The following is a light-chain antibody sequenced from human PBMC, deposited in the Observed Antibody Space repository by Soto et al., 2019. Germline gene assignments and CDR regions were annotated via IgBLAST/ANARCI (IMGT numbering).Light chain of an antibody. CDR1: QSISSN. J-gene: IGKJ1*01. CDR3: QQYKNWLRWT. CDR2: DAS. V-gene: IGKV3-15*01. Sequence: EIVMTQSPATLSVSPGERATLSCRASQSISSNLAWYQQRPGQGPRLLIYDASTRATGISARFSGSGSGTDFTLTINSLQSEDFAVYYCQQYKNWLRWTFGQGTKVEIK.